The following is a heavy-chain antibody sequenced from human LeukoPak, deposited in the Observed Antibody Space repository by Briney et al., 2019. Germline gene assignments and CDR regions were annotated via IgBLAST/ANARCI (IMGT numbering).Heavy chain of an antibody. V-gene: IGHV3-23*01. CDR2: VSGGGVTT. Sequence: GGSLRLSCAASGFTFGSYAMSWVRQAPGKGLEWVSTVSGGGVTTYYADSAKGRFTISRDNSKNTLYLQMSSLAAEDTAVYYCPKQSYASGWNPFDYWGQGILVTVSS. D-gene: IGHD6-19*01. J-gene: IGHJ4*02. CDR3: PKQSYASGWNPFDY. CDR1: GFTFGSYA.